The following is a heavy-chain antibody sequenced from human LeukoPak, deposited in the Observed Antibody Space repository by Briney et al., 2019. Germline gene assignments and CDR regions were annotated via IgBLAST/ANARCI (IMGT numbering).Heavy chain of an antibody. CDR3: ARDYCDYVFCY. CDR2: IYTSGST. CDR1: GGSFSSYY. Sequence: SETLSLTCTVSGGSFSSYYWSWIRQPAGKGLEWIGRIYTSGSTNYNPSLKSQVTMSVDTSKNQFSLKLSSVTAADTAVYYCARDYCDYVFCYWGHGTLVTVSS. V-gene: IGHV4-4*07. D-gene: IGHD4-17*01. J-gene: IGHJ4*01.